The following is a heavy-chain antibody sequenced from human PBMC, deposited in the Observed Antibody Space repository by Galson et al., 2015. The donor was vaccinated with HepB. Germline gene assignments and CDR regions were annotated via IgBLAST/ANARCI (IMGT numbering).Heavy chain of an antibody. CDR2: IYPGDSDT. V-gene: IGHV5-51*01. D-gene: IGHD6-13*01. CDR1: GYSFTSYW. CDR3: ARQSDPSAAAGTGTPRYYYYGMDV. J-gene: IGHJ6*02. Sequence: QSGAEVKKPGESLKISCKGSGYSFTSYWIGWVRQMPGKGLEWMGIIYPGDSDTRYSPSFQGQVTISADKSISTAYLQWSSLKASDTAMYYCARQSDPSAAAGTGTPRYYYYGMDVWGQGTTVTVSS.